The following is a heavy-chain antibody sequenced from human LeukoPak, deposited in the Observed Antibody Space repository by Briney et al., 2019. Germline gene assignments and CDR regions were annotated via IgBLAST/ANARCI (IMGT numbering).Heavy chain of an antibody. D-gene: IGHD6-19*01. V-gene: IGHV3-21*01. J-gene: IGHJ4*02. CDR3: ARDPSSGWFDY. Sequence: GGSLRLSCAASGFTFSSYSMNWVRQATGKGLEWVSSISSSSSYIYYADSVKGRFTISRDNAKNSLYLQMNSLRAEDTAVYYCARDPSSGWFDYWGQGTLVTVSS. CDR1: GFTFSSYS. CDR2: ISSSSSYI.